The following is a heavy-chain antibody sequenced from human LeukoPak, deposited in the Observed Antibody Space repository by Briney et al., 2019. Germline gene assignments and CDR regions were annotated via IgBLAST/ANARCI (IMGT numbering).Heavy chain of an antibody. D-gene: IGHD3-22*01. J-gene: IGHJ4*02. CDR3: AKHYDSSGYYYNY. V-gene: IGHV3-23*01. CDR1: GFTFSSNA. Sequence: GGSLRLSCAASGFTFSSNAMSWVRQAPGKGLEWVSSISDTGGSTYYADSVKGRFTISRDNSKNTLYLQMNSLRAEDMALYYCAKHYDSSGYYYNYWGQGTLVTVSS. CDR2: ISDTGGST.